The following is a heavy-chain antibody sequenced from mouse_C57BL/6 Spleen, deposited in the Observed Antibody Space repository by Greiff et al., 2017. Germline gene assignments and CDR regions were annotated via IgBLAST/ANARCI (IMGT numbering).Heavy chain of an antibody. D-gene: IGHD2-12*01. CDR3: TRDSHWYFDV. Sequence: QVQLKQSGAELVRPGASVTLSCKASGYTFTDYEMHWVKQTPVHGLEWIGAIDPETGGTAYNQKFKGKAILTADKSSSTAYMELRSLTSEDSAVYYCTRDSHWYFDVWGTGTTVTVSS. V-gene: IGHV1-15*01. J-gene: IGHJ1*03. CDR2: IDPETGGT. CDR1: GYTFTDYE.